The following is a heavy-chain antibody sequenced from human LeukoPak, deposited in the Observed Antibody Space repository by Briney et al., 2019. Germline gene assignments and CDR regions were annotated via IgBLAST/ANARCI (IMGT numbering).Heavy chain of an antibody. Sequence: PSETLSLTCAVYGGSFSGYYWSWIRQPPGKGLEWIGEINHSGSTNYNPSLKSRVTISVDTSKNQFSLKLSSVTAADTAVYYCARLAGSYRGWGQGTLVTVSS. V-gene: IGHV4-34*01. J-gene: IGHJ4*02. CDR3: ARLAGSYRG. D-gene: IGHD1-26*01. CDR1: GGSFSGYY. CDR2: INHSGST.